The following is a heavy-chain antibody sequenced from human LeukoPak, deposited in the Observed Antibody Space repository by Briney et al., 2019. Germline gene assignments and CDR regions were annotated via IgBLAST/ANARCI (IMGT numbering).Heavy chain of an antibody. Sequence: ASVKVSSKASGYTFINYYMHWVRQAPGQGLEWMGIINPSGGSTSYAQKFQGRVTMTRDTSTSTVYMELSSLRSEDTAVYYCARDESTSILWWWGQGTLVTVSS. CDR1: GYTFINYY. J-gene: IGHJ1*01. V-gene: IGHV1-46*01. D-gene: IGHD2-21*01. CDR2: INPSGGST. CDR3: ARDESTSILWW.